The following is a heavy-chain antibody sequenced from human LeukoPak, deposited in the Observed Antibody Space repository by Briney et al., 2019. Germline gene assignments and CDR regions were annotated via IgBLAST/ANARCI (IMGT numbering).Heavy chain of an antibody. CDR2: IHYSGST. D-gene: IGHD3-3*01. CDR1: GGSISGYY. J-gene: IGHJ5*02. Sequence: SETLSLTCTVSGGSISGYYWSWIRQPPGKGLEWIGYIHYSGSTNYNPSLKSRVTMSVDTSKNQFSLKLTSVTAADTAVYYCARRSGYSPNWFDPWGQGTLVTVSS. CDR3: ARRSGYSPNWFDP. V-gene: IGHV4-59*12.